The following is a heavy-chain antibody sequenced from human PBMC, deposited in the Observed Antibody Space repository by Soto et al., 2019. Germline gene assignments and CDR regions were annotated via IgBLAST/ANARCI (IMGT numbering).Heavy chain of an antibody. CDR3: VRTSLVVAAATREDY. D-gene: IGHD2-15*01. V-gene: IGHV3-74*01. CDR2: INSDGSST. J-gene: IGHJ4*02. CDR1: GFTFSSYW. Sequence: EVQLVESGGGLVQPGGSLRLSCAASGFTFSSYWMHWVRQAPGKGLVWVSRINSDGSSTSYADSVKGRFTISRDNAKNALYLQMNSLRGEDTALYYCVRTSLVVAAATREDYWGQGTLVTVSS.